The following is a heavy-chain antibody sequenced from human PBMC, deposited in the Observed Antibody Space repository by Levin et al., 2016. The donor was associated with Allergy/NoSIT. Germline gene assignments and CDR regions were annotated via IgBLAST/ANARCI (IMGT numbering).Heavy chain of an antibody. V-gene: IGHV3-21*01. D-gene: IGHD1-26*01. Sequence: GGSLRLSCAASGFTFSSYSMNWVRQAPGKGLEWVSSISSSSSYIYYADSVKGRFTISRDNAKNSLYLQMNSLRAEDTAVYYCAREKEVWYRVNYYGMDVWGQGTTVTVSS. CDR3: AREKEVWYRVNYYGMDV. CDR2: ISSSSSYI. CDR1: GFTFSSYS. J-gene: IGHJ6*02.